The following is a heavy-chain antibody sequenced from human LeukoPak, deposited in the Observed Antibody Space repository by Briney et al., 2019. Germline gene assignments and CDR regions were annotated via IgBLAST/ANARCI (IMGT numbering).Heavy chain of an antibody. Sequence: GGSLRLSCAASGFTFSNAWMSWVRQAPGKGLEWVGRIKSKTDGGTTDYAAPVKGTFTISRDDSKNTLYLQMNSPKTEDTAVYYCTTESLYGDYYFDYWGQGTLVTVSS. J-gene: IGHJ4*02. CDR3: TTESLYGDYYFDY. V-gene: IGHV3-15*01. CDR1: GFTFSNAW. D-gene: IGHD4-17*01. CDR2: IKSKTDGGTT.